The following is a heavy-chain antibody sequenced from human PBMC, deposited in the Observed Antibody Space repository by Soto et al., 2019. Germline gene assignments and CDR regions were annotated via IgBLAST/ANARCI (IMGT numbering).Heavy chain of an antibody. CDR2: ISNDGSST. CDR1: GFTSSSYW. J-gene: IGHJ3*02. D-gene: IGHD3-22*01. Sequence: GGSLRLSCAASGFTSSSYWIHWVRQAPGKGLVWVSRISNDGSSTNYADSVKGRFTISRDNAKNTVYLQMNSLRAEDTAVYYCARDTYYYDSSDHFSANAFDIWGQGTMVTVSS. V-gene: IGHV3-74*01. CDR3: ARDTYYYDSSDHFSANAFDI.